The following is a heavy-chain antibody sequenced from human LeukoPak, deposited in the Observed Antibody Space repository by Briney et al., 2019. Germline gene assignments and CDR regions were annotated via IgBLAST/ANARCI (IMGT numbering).Heavy chain of an antibody. D-gene: IGHD3-3*01. CDR3: AGGGMEGYYFDY. V-gene: IGHV4-34*01. J-gene: IGHJ4*02. Sequence: SETLSLTCAVYGGSFSGYYWSWIRQPPGNGLEWIGEINHSGSTNYNPSLKSRVTISVDTSKNQFSLKLSSVTAADTAVYYCAGGGMEGYYFDYWGQGTLVTVSS. CDR1: GGSFSGYY. CDR2: INHSGST.